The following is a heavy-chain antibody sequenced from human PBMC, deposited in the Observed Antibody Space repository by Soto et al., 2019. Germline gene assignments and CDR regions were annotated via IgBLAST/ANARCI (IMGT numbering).Heavy chain of an antibody. D-gene: IGHD3-22*01. Sequence: EVQLLESGGGLVQPGGSLRLSCAASGFTFSTYAMSWVRQAPGKGLEWVSAISGSGGTTYYADSVKGRFTISRDNSKSTLYMQMNSLRAEDTAVYYCAQQHDSAGYYPGNWGQGTLVTVSS. CDR3: AQQHDSAGYYPGN. V-gene: IGHV3-23*01. CDR2: ISGSGGTT. CDR1: GFTFSTYA. J-gene: IGHJ4*02.